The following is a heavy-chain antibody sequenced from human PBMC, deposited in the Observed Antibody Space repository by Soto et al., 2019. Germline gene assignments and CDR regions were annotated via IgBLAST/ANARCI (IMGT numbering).Heavy chain of an antibody. Sequence: SETLSLNCTVSGGSISRSSYYWGWIRQPPGKGLEWIGSIYYSGSTYYNPSLKSRVTISVDTSKNQFSLKLSSVTAADTAVYYCARSSTVILNWFYPWGQGTLLTVSS. D-gene: IGHD4-17*01. CDR2: IYYSGST. CDR3: ARSSTVILNWFYP. J-gene: IGHJ5*02. V-gene: IGHV4-39*01. CDR1: GGSISRSSYY.